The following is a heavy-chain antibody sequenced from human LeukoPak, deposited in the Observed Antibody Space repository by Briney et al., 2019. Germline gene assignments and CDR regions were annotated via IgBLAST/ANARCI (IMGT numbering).Heavy chain of an antibody. D-gene: IGHD3-3*01. CDR3: ARVDPITIFGVVAPDAFDI. CDR1: DDSISDYY. Sequence: PSETLSLTCTVSDDSISDYYRGWIRQPPGKGLEWIGYFHNSGTSTYNPSLKSRVTISADTSKNQFSLKLSSVTAADTAVYYCARVDPITIFGVVAPDAFDIWGQGTMVTVSS. J-gene: IGHJ3*02. V-gene: IGHV4-59*01. CDR2: FHNSGTS.